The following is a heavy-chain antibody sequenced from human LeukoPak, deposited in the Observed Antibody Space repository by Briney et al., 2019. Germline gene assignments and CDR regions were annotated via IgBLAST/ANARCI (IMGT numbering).Heavy chain of an antibody. CDR1: GFTFTNYA. J-gene: IGHJ4*02. CDR3: AKWGDYDILTGYYDPDY. CDR2: VSGRDDST. D-gene: IGHD3-9*01. V-gene: IGHV3-23*01. Sequence: GASLRLSCAASGFTFTNYAMYWVRQAPGKGLEWVSAVSGRDDSTYYADPVKGRFTISRDTSKNTLYLQMNSLRAEDTAVYYCAKWGDYDILTGYYDPDYWGQGTLVTVSS.